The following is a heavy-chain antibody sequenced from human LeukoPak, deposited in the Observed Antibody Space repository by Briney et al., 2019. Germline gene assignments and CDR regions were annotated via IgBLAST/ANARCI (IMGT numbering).Heavy chain of an antibody. CDR2: ISYDGSNK. CDR3: ARDGVITMVRGVVYYFDY. D-gene: IGHD3-10*01. J-gene: IGHJ4*02. CDR1: GFTFSSYA. Sequence: GGSLRLSCAASGFTFSSYAMHWVRQAPGKGLEWVAVISYDGSNKYYADSVKGRFTISRDNSKNTLYLQMNSLRAEDTAVYYCARDGVITMVRGVVYYFDYWGQGTLVTVSS. V-gene: IGHV3-30*04.